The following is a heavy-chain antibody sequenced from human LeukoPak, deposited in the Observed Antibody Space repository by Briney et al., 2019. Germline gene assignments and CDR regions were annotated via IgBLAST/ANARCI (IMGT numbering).Heavy chain of an antibody. CDR3: ARESSPRRGIDY. D-gene: IGHD3-16*01. CDR2: ISYDGSNK. CDR1: GFTFSSYA. Sequence: SGGSLRLSCAASGFTFSSYAMHWVRQAPGKGLEWVAVISYDGSNKYYADSVKGRFTISRDNSKNTLYLQMNSLRAEDTAVYYCARESSPRRGIDYWGQGTLVTVSS. J-gene: IGHJ4*02. V-gene: IGHV3-30-3*01.